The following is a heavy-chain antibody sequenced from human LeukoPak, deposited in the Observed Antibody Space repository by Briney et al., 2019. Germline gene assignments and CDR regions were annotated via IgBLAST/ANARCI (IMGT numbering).Heavy chain of an antibody. V-gene: IGHV3-30-3*01. Sequence: GRSLRLSCAASGFTFSSYAMHWVRQAPGKGLEWVAVISYDGSNKYYADSVKGRFTISRDNSKNTLYLQMNSLRAEDTAVYYCARAKWGARYGLDYWGQGTLVTVSS. J-gene: IGHJ4*02. D-gene: IGHD3-16*01. CDR3: ARAKWGARYGLDY. CDR1: GFTFSSYA. CDR2: ISYDGSNK.